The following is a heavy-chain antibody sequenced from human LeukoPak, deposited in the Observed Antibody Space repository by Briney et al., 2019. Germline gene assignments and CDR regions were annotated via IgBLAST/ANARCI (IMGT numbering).Heavy chain of an antibody. V-gene: IGHV3-23*01. CDR2: ISVSGNT. Sequence: PGGSLRLSCAASGFTLSSYAMSWVRQAPGKGLEWVSAISVSGNTYHADSVKGRFTISRDNSKNTLYLQMNSLRAEDTAVYYCAKDSYYDILTGYIPFDYWGQGTLVTVSS. J-gene: IGHJ4*02. CDR1: GFTLSSYA. CDR3: AKDSYYDILTGYIPFDY. D-gene: IGHD3-9*01.